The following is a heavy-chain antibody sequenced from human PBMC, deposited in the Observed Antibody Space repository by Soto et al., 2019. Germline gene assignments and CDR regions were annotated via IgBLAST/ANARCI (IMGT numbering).Heavy chain of an antibody. V-gene: IGHV4-31*03. J-gene: IGHJ6*02. CDR1: GGSISSGGYY. CDR2: IYYSGST. CDR3: ARVQRDSGSYYYYYGMDV. Sequence: KTSETLSLTCTVSGGSISSGGYYWSWIRQHPGKGLEWIGYIYYSGSTYYNPSLKSRVTISVDTSKNQFSLKLSSVTAADTAVYYCARVQRDSGSYYYYYGMDVWGQGTTVTVSS. D-gene: IGHD1-26*01.